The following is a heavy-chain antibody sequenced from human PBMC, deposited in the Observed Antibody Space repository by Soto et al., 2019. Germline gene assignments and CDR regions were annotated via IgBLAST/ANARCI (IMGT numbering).Heavy chain of an antibody. V-gene: IGHV1-2*02. CDR3: ARDQWSVVTGGIRDYYIMDV. CDR1: GHTFTGYY. D-gene: IGHD1-20*01. J-gene: IGHJ6*02. CDR2: INPNSGGT. Sequence: ASVKVSCKASGHTFTGYYMHWVRQAPGQGLEWMGWINPNSGGTNYAQNFQGRVTMTRDTSISTAYMELSRLRADDTAVYYCARDQWSVVTGGIRDYYIMDVWGQGTTVTVSS.